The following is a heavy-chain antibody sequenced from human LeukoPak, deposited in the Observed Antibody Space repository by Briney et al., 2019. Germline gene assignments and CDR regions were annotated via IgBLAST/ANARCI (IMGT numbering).Heavy chain of an antibody. CDR3: AAVGYSGYDT. J-gene: IGHJ4*02. CDR1: GYTFTSYY. D-gene: IGHD5-12*01. CDR2: INPSGGST. Sequence: GASVKVSCKASGYTFTSYYMHWVRQAPGQGLEWMGIINPSGGSTSYAQKFQGRVTITRDMSTSTAYMELSSLRSEDTAVYYCAAVGYSGYDTWGQGTLVTVSS. V-gene: IGHV1-46*01.